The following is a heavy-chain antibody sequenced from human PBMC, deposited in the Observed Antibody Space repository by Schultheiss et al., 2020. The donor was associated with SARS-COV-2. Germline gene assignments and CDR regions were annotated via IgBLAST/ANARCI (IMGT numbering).Heavy chain of an antibody. D-gene: IGHD5-12*01. V-gene: IGHV3-30*07. CDR1: GFTFSSYA. CDR2: IWNDGGNK. J-gene: IGHJ4*02. Sequence: GGSLRLSCAASGFTFSSYAMHWVRQAPGKGLEWVAVIWNDGGNKYYADSVKGRFTISRDNSKNTLYLQMNSLRAEDTAVYYCAREGPYIVATIHGSSPFDYWGQGTLVTASS. CDR3: AREGPYIVATIHGSSPFDY.